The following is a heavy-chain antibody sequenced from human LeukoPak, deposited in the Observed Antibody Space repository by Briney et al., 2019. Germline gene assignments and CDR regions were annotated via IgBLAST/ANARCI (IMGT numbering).Heavy chain of an antibody. CDR3: AVTLDYYDSSGYYI. V-gene: IGHV4-30-4*08. D-gene: IGHD3-22*01. CDR2: ISYSGST. CDR1: GGSISSGDYY. Sequence: RASETLSLTCTVSGGSISSGDYYWNWIRQPPGKGLEWIGYISYSGSTYFNPSLRSRVTISVDTSKNQFSLKLSSVTAADTAVYYCAVTLDYYDSSGYYIWGQGTMVTVSS. J-gene: IGHJ3*02.